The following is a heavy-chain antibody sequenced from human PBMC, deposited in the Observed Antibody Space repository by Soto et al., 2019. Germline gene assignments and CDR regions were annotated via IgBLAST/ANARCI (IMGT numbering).Heavy chain of an antibody. CDR3: ARITSPGYFDS. Sequence: EVQLVESGGGLVQPGGSLRLSYAASGFPFSSHWMTWVRQAPGKGLEWVAYIKQDGSEKYYVDSVMGRFTMSRDNTQSSLSLQMNTLRVEDSAVYYCARITSPGYFDSWGQGTLVTVSS. CDR2: IKQDGSEK. CDR1: GFPFSSHW. V-gene: IGHV3-7*05. J-gene: IGHJ4*02. D-gene: IGHD1-20*01.